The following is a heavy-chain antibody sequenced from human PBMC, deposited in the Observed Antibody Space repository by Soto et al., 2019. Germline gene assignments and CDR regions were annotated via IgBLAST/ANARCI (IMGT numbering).Heavy chain of an antibody. D-gene: IGHD2-2*01. Sequence: SETLSLTCTVSGGSISSSSYYWGWIRQPPGKGLEWIGSIYYSGSTYYNPSLKSRVTISVDTSKNQFSLKLSSVTAADTAVYYCARRGFDCSSTSCYEGYYMDVWGKGTTVTVSS. CDR3: ARRGFDCSSTSCYEGYYMDV. J-gene: IGHJ6*03. CDR2: IYYSGST. V-gene: IGHV4-39*01. CDR1: GGSISSSSYY.